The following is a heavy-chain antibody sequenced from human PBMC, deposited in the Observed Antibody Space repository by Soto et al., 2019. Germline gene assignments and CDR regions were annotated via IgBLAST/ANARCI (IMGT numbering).Heavy chain of an antibody. CDR3: ARAIVVVPAAMPRNYYYYMDV. J-gene: IGHJ6*03. CDR2: INHSGST. V-gene: IGHV4-34*01. Sequence: PSETLSLTCAFYGWSFSGYYWSWIRQPPGKGLEWIGEINHSGSTNYNPSLKSRVTISVDTSKNQFSLKLSSVTAADTAVYYCARAIVVVPAAMPRNYYYYMDVWGKGTTVTVSS. CDR1: GWSFSGYY. D-gene: IGHD2-2*01.